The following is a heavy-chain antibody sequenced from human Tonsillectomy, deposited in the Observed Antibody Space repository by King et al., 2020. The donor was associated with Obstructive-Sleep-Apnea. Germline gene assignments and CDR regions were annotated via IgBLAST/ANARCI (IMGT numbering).Heavy chain of an antibody. J-gene: IGHJ6*02. V-gene: IGHV3-13*01. D-gene: IGHD3-10*01. CDR1: GFTFSSYD. CDR2: SGTAGDT. CDR3: ARGSRGVPRLNNYYYYGMDV. Sequence: VQLVESGGGLVQPGGSLRLSCAASGFTFSSYDMHWVRQATGKGLEWVSASGTAGDTYYPGSVKGRFTITRENAKNSLYLQMNSLGAGDTAVYYCARGSRGVPRLNNYYYYGMDVWGQGTTVTVSS.